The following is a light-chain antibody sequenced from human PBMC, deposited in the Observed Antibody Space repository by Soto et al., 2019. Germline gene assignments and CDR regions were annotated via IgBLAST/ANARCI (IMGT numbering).Light chain of an antibody. CDR3: QSSDSTKEF. Sequence: NFMLTQPHSVSESPGKTVTISCTRSSGGIASNSVQWCRQRPGSAPTTVIYENNQRPSGVPDRFSGSIDSSSNSAALTISGLRTEDEADYYCQSSDSTKEFIGGGTKLTVL. J-gene: IGLJ2*01. CDR2: ENN. V-gene: IGLV6-57*04. CDR1: SGGIASNS.